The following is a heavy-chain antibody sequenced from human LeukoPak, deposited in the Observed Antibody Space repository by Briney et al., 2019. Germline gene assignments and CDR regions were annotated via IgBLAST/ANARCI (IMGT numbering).Heavy chain of an antibody. CDR1: GGSISSYY. J-gene: IGHJ2*01. V-gene: IGHV4-4*07. CDR3: ARGSRYCSSTSCLEWYWYFDL. CDR2: IYTSGST. Sequence: SETLSLTCTVPGGSISSYYWSWIRQPAGKGLEWIGRIYTSGSTNYNPSLKSRVTMSVDTSKNQFSMKLSSVTAADTAVYYCARGSRYCSSTSCLEWYWYFDLWGRGTLVTVSS. D-gene: IGHD2-2*01.